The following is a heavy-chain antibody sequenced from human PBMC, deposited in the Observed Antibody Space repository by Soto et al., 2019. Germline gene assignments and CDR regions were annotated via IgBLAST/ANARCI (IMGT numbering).Heavy chain of an antibody. CDR2: ISYDGSNK. CDR1: GFTFSSYA. CDR3: ARDRTYYYDSRGPNSFYYGMDG. D-gene: IGHD3-22*01. J-gene: IGHJ6*02. V-gene: IGHV3-30-3*01. Sequence: QVQLVESGGGVVQPGRSLRLSCAASGFTFSSYAMHWVRQAPGKGLEWVAVISYDGSNKYYADSVKGRFTISRDNSKNTLYLQMNSLGDEDTAVYYCARDRTYYYDSRGPNSFYYGMDGWGQGTTVTVSS.